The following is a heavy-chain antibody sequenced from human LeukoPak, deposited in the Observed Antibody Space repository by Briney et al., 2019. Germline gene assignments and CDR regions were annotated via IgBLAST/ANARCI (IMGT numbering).Heavy chain of an antibody. CDR1: GYTFTSYD. CDR3: ARGPVAAGFDY. Sequence: ASVKVSCKASGYTFTSYDINWVRQATGQGLEWMGWMNPNSGNTGYAQKFQGRVTITRNASISTAYMELSSLRSEDTAVYYCARGPVAAGFDYWGQGTLVTVSS. CDR2: MNPNSGNT. J-gene: IGHJ4*02. V-gene: IGHV1-8*01. D-gene: IGHD6-13*01.